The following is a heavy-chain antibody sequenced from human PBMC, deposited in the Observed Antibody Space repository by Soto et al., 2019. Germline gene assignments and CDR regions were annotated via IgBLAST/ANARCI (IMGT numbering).Heavy chain of an antibody. CDR3: ATGQQLSDAFDI. V-gene: IGHV3-33*01. CDR2: IWYDGSNK. J-gene: IGHJ3*02. CDR1: GFTFSSYG. D-gene: IGHD6-13*01. Sequence: PGGSLRLSCAASGFTFSSYGMHWVRQAPGKGLEWVAVIWYDGSNKYYADSVKGRFTISRDNSKNTLYLQMNSLRAEDTAVYYCATGQQLSDAFDIWGQGTMVTRSS.